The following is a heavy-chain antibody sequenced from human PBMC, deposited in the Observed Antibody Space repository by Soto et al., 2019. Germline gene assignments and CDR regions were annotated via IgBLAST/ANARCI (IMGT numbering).Heavy chain of an antibody. V-gene: IGHV3-33*01. CDR3: ARGNWNYGYFDY. Sequence: QVQLVESGGGVVQPGRSLRLSCAASGFTFNNYGMHWVRQAPGKGLEWVAVIWYDGSYKYNADSLKGRFTISRDTSKNPLYLQMNSLRGEDTAVYHCARGNWNYGYFDYWGQGTLVTVSS. CDR2: IWYDGSYK. D-gene: IGHD1-7*01. CDR1: GFTFNNYG. J-gene: IGHJ4*02.